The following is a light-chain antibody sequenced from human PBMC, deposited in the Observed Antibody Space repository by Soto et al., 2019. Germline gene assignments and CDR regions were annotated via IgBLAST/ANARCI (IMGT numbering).Light chain of an antibody. V-gene: IGKV4-1*01. CDR3: QQYYSTPLT. Sequence: DIVMTQSPDSLAVSLGERATINCKSSQSVLYNSNNKNYLAWYQQKPGQPPKLIIYWASTRESGVPDRFSGSGSGTDFTLTISNLQAEDVAVYYCQQYYSTPLTFGQGTKVEIK. J-gene: IGKJ1*01. CDR2: WAS. CDR1: QSVLYNSNNKNY.